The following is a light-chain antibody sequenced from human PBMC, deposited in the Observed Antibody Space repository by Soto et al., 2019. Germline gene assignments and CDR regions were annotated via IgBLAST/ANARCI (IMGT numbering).Light chain of an antibody. Sequence: EIVLTQSPATLSLSPGETATLSCRASQSVSSYLAWYQHKPGQAPRLLIYDASNRATGIPDRFSGSGSGTDFTLTISSLEPEDFAFYYCHQRGSWPRGTFGQGTKVEIK. CDR3: HQRGSWPRGT. CDR1: QSVSSY. CDR2: DAS. V-gene: IGKV3-11*01. J-gene: IGKJ1*01.